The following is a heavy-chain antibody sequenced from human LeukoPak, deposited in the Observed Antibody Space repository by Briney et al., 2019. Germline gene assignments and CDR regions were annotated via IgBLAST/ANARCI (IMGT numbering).Heavy chain of an antibody. J-gene: IGHJ4*02. Sequence: GGSLRLSCAASGFTFSSCAMTWVRQAPGKGLEWVSGISGSGGSTYYADPVKGRFTISRDNSKNTLYVQMNSLRAEDTAVYYCAKSDYYDSSGYYYGSDYWGQGTLVTVSS. CDR1: GFTFSSCA. V-gene: IGHV3-23*01. CDR2: ISGSGGST. CDR3: AKSDYYDSSGYYYGSDY. D-gene: IGHD3-22*01.